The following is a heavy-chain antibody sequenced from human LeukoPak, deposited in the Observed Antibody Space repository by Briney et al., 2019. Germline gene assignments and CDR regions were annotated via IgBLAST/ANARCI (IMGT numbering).Heavy chain of an antibody. CDR2: IRYDGSNK. Sequence: PGGSLRLSRAASGFTFSSYGMHWVRQAPGKGLEWVAFIRYDGSNKYYADSAKGRFTISRDNSKNTLYVQMNSLRGEDTAVYYCAKGLYYKDRSGYPAWGQGTLVTVSS. CDR1: GFTFSSYG. CDR3: AKGLYYKDRSGYPA. J-gene: IGHJ5*02. V-gene: IGHV3-30*02. D-gene: IGHD3-22*01.